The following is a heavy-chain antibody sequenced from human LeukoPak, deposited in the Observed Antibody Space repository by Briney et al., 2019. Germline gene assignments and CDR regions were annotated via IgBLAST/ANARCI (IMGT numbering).Heavy chain of an antibody. J-gene: IGHJ4*02. CDR1: GYTFTNYG. Sequence: SVKVSCKASGYTFTNYGISWVRQAPGQGLEWMGGIIPIFGTANYAQKFQGRVTITTDESTSTAYMELSSLRSEDTAVYYCARDRRDWGQGTLVTVSS. V-gene: IGHV1-69*05. CDR3: ARDRRD. CDR2: IIPIFGTA.